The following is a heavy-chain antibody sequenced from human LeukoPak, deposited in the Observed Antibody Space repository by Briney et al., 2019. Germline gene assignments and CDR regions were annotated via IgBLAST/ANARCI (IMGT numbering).Heavy chain of an antibody. CDR2: ISSSSSYI. D-gene: IGHD2-2*01. V-gene: IGHV3-21*01. CDR3: ARGVTAAMTAFDI. J-gene: IGHJ3*02. CDR1: GFTFSSYS. Sequence: PGGSLRLSCAASGFTFSSYSMNWVRQAPGKGLEWVSSISSSSSYIYYADSVKGRFTISRDNAENSLYLQMNSLRAEDTAVYYSARGVTAAMTAFDIWGQGTMVTVSS.